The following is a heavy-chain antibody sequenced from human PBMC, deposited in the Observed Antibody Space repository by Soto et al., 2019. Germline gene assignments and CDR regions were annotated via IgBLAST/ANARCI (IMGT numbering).Heavy chain of an antibody. CDR2: IIPISGTA. V-gene: IGHV1-69*01. J-gene: IGHJ6*02. CDR3: ARSQGSSTSLEIYYYYYYGMDV. Sequence: QVQLVQSGAEVKKPGSSVKVSCKASGGTFSSYAISWVRQAPGQGLEWMGGIIPISGTANYAQKFQGRVTNTADESTSTAYRERSSLRSEDTALFYWARSQGSSTSLEIYYYYYYGMDVWGQGTRVTVSS. CDR1: GGTFSSYA. D-gene: IGHD2-2*01.